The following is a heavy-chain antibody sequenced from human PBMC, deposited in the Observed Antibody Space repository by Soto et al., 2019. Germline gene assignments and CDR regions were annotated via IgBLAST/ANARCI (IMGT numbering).Heavy chain of an antibody. J-gene: IGHJ4*02. Sequence: LRLFCAASGCNFSSNTMNCVRLNQGKGLEWVSSISSSSSYIYYADSVKGRFTISRDNAKNSLYLQMNSLRAEDTAVYYCARVVVVAASLSDERADGEKGRATTTETLDYWGQGTLVTVS. D-gene: IGHD2-15*01. CDR3: ARVVVVAASLSDERADGEKGRATTTETLDY. V-gene: IGHV3-21*01. CDR2: ISSSSSYI. CDR1: GCNFSSNT.